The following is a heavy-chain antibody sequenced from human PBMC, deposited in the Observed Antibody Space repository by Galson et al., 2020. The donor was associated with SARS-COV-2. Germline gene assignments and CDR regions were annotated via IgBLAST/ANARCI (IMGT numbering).Heavy chain of an antibody. V-gene: IGHV4-61*02. D-gene: IGHD6-13*01. J-gene: IGHJ5*02. CDR2: TSPSGST. CDR3: AREAGRGQQLVRHGFDP. Sequence: SETLSLTCSVSGASISSGSYYWSWIRQPAGQGLEWIGRTSPSGSTNYNPSLKSRVTMSSHTSQNQFSLKLSSVTAADTAVYYCAREAGRGQQLVRHGFDPWGQGTLVIVSS. CDR1: GASISSGSYY.